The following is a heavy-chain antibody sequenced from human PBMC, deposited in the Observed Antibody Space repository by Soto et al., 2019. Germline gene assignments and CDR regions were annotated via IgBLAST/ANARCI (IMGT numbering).Heavy chain of an antibody. Sequence: QVQLQESGPGLVNPSGTLSLTCDVSSGSISTDNWWSWVRQPPGKGLEWIGEIYHSGTTNYNPSLKSRVTISVDKSKNQFSLRPNSVTAADTAVYYCARQGGSCGSTTCFACDSWGQGTLVTVSS. CDR3: ARQGGSCGSTTCFACDS. D-gene: IGHD2-2*01. CDR1: SGSISTDNW. CDR2: IYHSGTT. V-gene: IGHV4-4*02. J-gene: IGHJ4*02.